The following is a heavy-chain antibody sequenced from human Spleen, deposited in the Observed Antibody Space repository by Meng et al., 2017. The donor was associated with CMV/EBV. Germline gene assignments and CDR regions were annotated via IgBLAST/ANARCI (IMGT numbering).Heavy chain of an antibody. CDR1: GDTIRSYY. CDR3: AGDIVVVPAVPLGY. Sequence: VLLQESGPGLVKPSETLSLACTVSGDTIRSYYWSWIRQPAGKGLEWIGRIYTSGSTNYNPSLKSRVTMSVDTSKNQFSLKLSSVTAADTAVYYCAGDIVVVPAVPLGYWGQGTLVTVSS. V-gene: IGHV4-4*07. CDR2: IYTSGST. J-gene: IGHJ4*02. D-gene: IGHD2-2*01.